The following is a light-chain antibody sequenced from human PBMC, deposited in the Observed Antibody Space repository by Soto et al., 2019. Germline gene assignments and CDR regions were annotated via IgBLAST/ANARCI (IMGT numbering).Light chain of an antibody. Sequence: QSVLTQPASVSGSPGQSITISCTGTSSDVGSYNLVSWYQQHPGKAPKLMIYEGSKRPSGVSHRFSGSKSGNTASLTISGLQAEDEADYYCCSYAGSSTWVFGGGTQLTVL. V-gene: IGLV2-23*01. CDR2: EGS. CDR1: SSDVGSYNL. J-gene: IGLJ3*02. CDR3: CSYAGSSTWV.